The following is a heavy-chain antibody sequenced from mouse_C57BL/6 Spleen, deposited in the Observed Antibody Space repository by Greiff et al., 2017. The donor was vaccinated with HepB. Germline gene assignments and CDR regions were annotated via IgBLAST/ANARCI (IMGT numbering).Heavy chain of an antibody. Sequence: QVQLQQSGPELVKPGASVKISCKASGYSFTSYYIHWVKQRPGQGLEWIGWIYPGSGNTKYNEKFKGKATLTADTSSSTAYMQLSSLTSEDSAVYYCARGEYDYEGFAYWGQGTLVTVSA. CDR2: IYPGSGNT. V-gene: IGHV1-66*01. CDR3: ARGEYDYEGFAY. J-gene: IGHJ3*01. CDR1: GYSFTSYY. D-gene: IGHD2-4*01.